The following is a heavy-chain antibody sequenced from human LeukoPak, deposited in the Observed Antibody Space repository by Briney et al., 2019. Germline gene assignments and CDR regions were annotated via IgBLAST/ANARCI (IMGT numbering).Heavy chain of an antibody. V-gene: IGHV4-39*01. J-gene: IGHJ4*02. CDR3: ARLIAVAGLFDY. D-gene: IGHD6-19*01. Sequence: SETLSLTCTVSGGSISSSSYYWGWIRQPPGKGLEWIGNIYYSGSTYYNPSLKSRVTISVDTSKNQFSLKLSSLTAADTALYYCARLIAVAGLFDYWGQGTLVTVSS. CDR1: GGSISSSSYY. CDR2: IYYSGST.